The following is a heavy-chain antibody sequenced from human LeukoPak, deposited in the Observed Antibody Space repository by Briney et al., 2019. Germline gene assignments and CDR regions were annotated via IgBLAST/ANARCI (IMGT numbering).Heavy chain of an antibody. J-gene: IGHJ4*02. D-gene: IGHD3-9*01. CDR3: ARDQLRYFDWSLHRFDY. Sequence: PGGSLRLSCAASGFTFSDYYMSWIRQAPGKGLEWVSYISSSGSTIYYADSVKGRFTISRDNAKNSLYLQMNSLRAEDTAVYYCARDQLRYFDWSLHRFDYWGQGTLVTVSS. V-gene: IGHV3-11*01. CDR1: GFTFSDYY. CDR2: ISSSGSTI.